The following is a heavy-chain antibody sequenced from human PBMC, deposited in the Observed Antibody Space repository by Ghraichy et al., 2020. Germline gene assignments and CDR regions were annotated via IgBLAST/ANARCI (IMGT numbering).Heavy chain of an antibody. D-gene: IGHD3-3*01. Sequence: SETLSLTCTVSGGSISSYYWSWIRQPPGKGLEWIGYIYYSGSTNYNPSLKSRVTISVDTSKNQFSLKLSSVTAADTAVYYCARGATYYDFWSGSTKWYFDLWGRGTLVTVSS. J-gene: IGHJ2*01. CDR3: ARGATYYDFWSGSTKWYFDL. CDR1: GGSISSYY. CDR2: IYYSGST. V-gene: IGHV4-59*01.